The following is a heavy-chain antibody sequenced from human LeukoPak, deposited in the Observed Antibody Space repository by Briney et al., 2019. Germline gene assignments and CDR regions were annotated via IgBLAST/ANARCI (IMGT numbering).Heavy chain of an antibody. Sequence: GGSLRLSCAASGFTFSNYWMTWVRQAPGRGLEWVSVIYSGGSTYYADSVKGRFTISRDSSKNTLYLQMNSLRAEDTAVYYCARAKGLYDVYGMDVWGQGTTVTVSS. CDR2: IYSGGST. CDR1: GFTFSNYW. J-gene: IGHJ6*02. V-gene: IGHV3-66*01. D-gene: IGHD2/OR15-2a*01. CDR3: ARAKGLYDVYGMDV.